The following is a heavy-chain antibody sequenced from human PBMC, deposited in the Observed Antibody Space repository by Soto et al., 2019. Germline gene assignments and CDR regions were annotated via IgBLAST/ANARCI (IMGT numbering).Heavy chain of an antibody. CDR3: ARARITMVRGPNGRWFDP. D-gene: IGHD3-10*01. CDR1: GGSFSGYY. J-gene: IGHJ5*02. V-gene: IGHV4-34*01. Sequence: SETLSLTCAVYGGSFSGYYWSWIRQPPGKGLEWIGEINHSGSTNYNPSLKSRVTISVDTSKNQFSLKLSSVTAADTAVYYCARARITMVRGPNGRWFDPWGQGTLVT. CDR2: INHSGST.